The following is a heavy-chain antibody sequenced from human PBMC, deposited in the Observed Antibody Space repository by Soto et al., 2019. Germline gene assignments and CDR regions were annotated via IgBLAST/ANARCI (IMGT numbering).Heavy chain of an antibody. D-gene: IGHD2-15*01. J-gene: IGHJ6*02. V-gene: IGHV3-30*18. CDR2: TSYDGTNK. CDR1: GFTFSTHG. CDR3: AKDLSGARWYYDALDV. Sequence: LRLSCEVSGFTFSTHGMHWVRHAPGKGLEWVAGTSYDGTNKYYARSVQGRFTISRENSMKTLYLQMNSLRTEDTAVYYCAKDLSGARWYYDALDVWGQGTTVTVSS.